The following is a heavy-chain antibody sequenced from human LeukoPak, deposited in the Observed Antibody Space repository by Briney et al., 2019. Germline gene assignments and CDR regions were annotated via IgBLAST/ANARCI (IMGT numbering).Heavy chain of an antibody. CDR1: GFTFSSYW. CDR3: ARVPYCSGGSCYNENWFDP. J-gene: IGHJ5*02. CDR2: INSDGSST. V-gene: IGHV3-74*01. D-gene: IGHD2-15*01. Sequence: GGSLRLSCAASGFTFSSYWMHWVRHAPGKGLVWVSRINSDGSSTSYADSVKGRFTISRDNAKNTLYLQMNSLRAEDTAVYYCARVPYCSGGSCYNENWFDPWGQGTLVTVSS.